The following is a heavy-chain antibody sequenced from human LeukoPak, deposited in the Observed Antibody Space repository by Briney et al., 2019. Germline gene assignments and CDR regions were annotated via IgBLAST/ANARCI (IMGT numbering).Heavy chain of an antibody. CDR2: INPDSGGT. CDR3: ARISYSGSRNWFDP. V-gene: IGHV1-2*02. J-gene: IGHJ5*02. D-gene: IGHD1-26*01. Sequence: ASVKVSCKASGYTFTGYYMHWVRQAPGQGLEGMGWINPDSGGTNYAQKFQGRVTMTRDTSISTAYMELSRLTSDDTAVYYCARISYSGSRNWFDPWGQGTLVTVSS. CDR1: GYTFTGYY.